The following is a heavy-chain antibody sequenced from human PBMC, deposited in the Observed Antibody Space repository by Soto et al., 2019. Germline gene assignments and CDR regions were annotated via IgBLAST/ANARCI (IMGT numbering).Heavy chain of an antibody. Sequence: GGSLRLSCAPSGFPFISYAMSWFRQAAGNGLDWFSAISGSGGSTYYADSVMGRFTISRDKSKNTLYLQMNSLRAADTAVYYCAKVLSPPNYYDSSGYYQYYYGMDVWGQGTTVTVSS. CDR3: AKVLSPPNYYDSSGYYQYYYGMDV. V-gene: IGHV3-23*01. D-gene: IGHD3-22*01. CDR2: ISGSGGST. CDR1: GFPFISYA. J-gene: IGHJ6*02.